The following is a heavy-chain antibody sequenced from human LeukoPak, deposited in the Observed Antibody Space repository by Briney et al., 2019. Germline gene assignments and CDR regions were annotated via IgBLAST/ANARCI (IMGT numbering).Heavy chain of an antibody. V-gene: IGHV4-31*03. D-gene: IGHD3-22*01. CDR3: ASNYDSSGSGGMDV. J-gene: IGHJ6*02. CDR1: GGSISSGGYY. CDR2: IYYSGST. Sequence: SETLSLTCTVSGGSISSGGYYWSWIRQHPGKGPEWIGYIYYSGSTYYNPSLKSRVTISVDTSKNQFSLKLSSVTAADTAVYYCASNYDSSGSGGMDVWGQGTTVTVSS.